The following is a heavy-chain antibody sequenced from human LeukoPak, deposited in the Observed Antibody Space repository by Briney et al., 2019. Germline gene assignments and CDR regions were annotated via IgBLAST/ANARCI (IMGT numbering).Heavy chain of an antibody. CDR2: IYYSGST. V-gene: IGHV4-59*01. D-gene: IGHD5-24*01. J-gene: IGHJ4*02. CDR3: AGGTSKRMATLRPYYFDY. Sequence: KPSETLYLTCTVSGGSISSYYWSWIRQPPGKGLEWIGYIYYSGSTNYNPSLKSRVTISVDTSKNQFSLKLSSVTAADTAVYYCAGGTSKRMATLRPYYFDYWGQGTLVTVSS. CDR1: GGSISSYY.